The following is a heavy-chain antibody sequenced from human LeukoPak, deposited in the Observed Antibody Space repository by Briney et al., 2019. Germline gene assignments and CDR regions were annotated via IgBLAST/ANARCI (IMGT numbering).Heavy chain of an antibody. J-gene: IGHJ4*02. D-gene: IGHD5-12*01. CDR3: ARSQPLGWLRSDLYFDY. Sequence: GGSLRLSCAASGFTFSSYSMNWVRQAPGKGLEWVSYISSSGTTIYYTDSVKGRFPISRDNAKSSLYLQMNSLRAEDTAVYYCARSQPLGWLRSDLYFDYWGQGTLVTVSS. CDR1: GFTFSSYS. V-gene: IGHV3-48*04. CDR2: ISSSGTTI.